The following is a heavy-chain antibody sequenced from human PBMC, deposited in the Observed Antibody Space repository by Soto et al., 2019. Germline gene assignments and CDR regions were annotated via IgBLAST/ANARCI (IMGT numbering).Heavy chain of an antibody. J-gene: IGHJ3*02. CDR2: IYWDDDK. Sequence: SGPTLVNPTQTLTLTCTFSGFSLSTSGVGVGWIRQPPGKALEWLALIYWDDDKRYSPSLKSRLTITKDTSKNQVVLTMTNMDPVDTATYYCAHLMFVPAANPHAFDIWGQGTMVTVSS. CDR1: GFSLSTSGVG. V-gene: IGHV2-5*02. D-gene: IGHD2-2*01. CDR3: AHLMFVPAANPHAFDI.